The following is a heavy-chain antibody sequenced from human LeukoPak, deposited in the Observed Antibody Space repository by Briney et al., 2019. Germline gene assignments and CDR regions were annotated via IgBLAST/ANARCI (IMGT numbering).Heavy chain of an antibody. J-gene: IGHJ3*02. CDR2: IYYSGST. D-gene: IGHD3-9*01. Sequence: SETLSLTCTVSGVSISSSSYYWGWIRQPPGKGLEWIGSIYYSGSTYYNPSLKSRVTISVDTSKNQFSLKLSSVTAADTAVYYCARDPFDILTGQHDAFDIWGQGTMVTVSS. CDR3: ARDPFDILTGQHDAFDI. V-gene: IGHV4-39*07. CDR1: GVSISSSSYY.